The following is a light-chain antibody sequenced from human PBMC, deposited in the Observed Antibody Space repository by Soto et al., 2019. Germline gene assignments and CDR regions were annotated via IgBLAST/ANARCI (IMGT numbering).Light chain of an antibody. CDR2: GAS. V-gene: IGKV1-33*01. CDR3: QQYDSSFT. CDR1: QDITNY. J-gene: IGKJ5*01. Sequence: DMQMSQFPSSVSTCVGDRVTITCQASQDITNYLNWYQQKPGKAPNLLIYGASNLETGVPSRFSGSGSGTDFTFTICCLQAGSIGTCSCQQYDSSFTFGQGTRLEIK.